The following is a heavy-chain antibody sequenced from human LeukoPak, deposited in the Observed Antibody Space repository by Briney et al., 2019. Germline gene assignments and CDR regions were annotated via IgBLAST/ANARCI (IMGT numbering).Heavy chain of an antibody. Sequence: SVKVSCKASGFTFTSSAMQWVRQARGQRLEWIGWIVVGSGNTNYAQKFQERVTITRDMSTSTAYMELSSLRSEDTAVYYCAAGYYYDSSGYYYPYDYWGQGTLVTVSS. D-gene: IGHD3-22*01. CDR3: AAGYYYDSSGYYYPYDY. J-gene: IGHJ4*02. CDR1: GFTFTSSA. CDR2: IVVGSGNT. V-gene: IGHV1-58*02.